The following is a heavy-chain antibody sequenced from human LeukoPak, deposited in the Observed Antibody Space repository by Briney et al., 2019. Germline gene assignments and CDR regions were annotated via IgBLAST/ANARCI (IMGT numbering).Heavy chain of an antibody. CDR2: IRPDGSEI. CDR1: GFTFSSHW. D-gene: IGHD2-15*01. Sequence: GGSLRLSCAASGFTFSSHWMSWVRQAPGKGLECVANIRPDGSEIYYVDSVEGRFTISRDNAKNSLYLQLNSLRAEDTAVYYCARDYCSGVSCYDFDYWGQGTLVTVSS. J-gene: IGHJ4*02. CDR3: ARDYCSGVSCYDFDY. V-gene: IGHV3-7*04.